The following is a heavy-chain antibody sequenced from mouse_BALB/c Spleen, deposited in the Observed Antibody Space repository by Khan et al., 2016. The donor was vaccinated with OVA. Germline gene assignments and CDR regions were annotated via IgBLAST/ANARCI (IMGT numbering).Heavy chain of an antibody. CDR3: ARRGLRWDFDY. CDR2: INPSTGYT. J-gene: IGHJ2*01. V-gene: IGHV1-7*01. Sequence: VQLEESGAELAKPGASVKMSCKASGYTFINYWILWIKQRPGQGLEWIGYINPSTGYTEYNQNFKDKATLTADISSSTAYMQLGSLTSEDSAVYYCARRGLRWDFDYWGQGTTLTVSS. D-gene: IGHD1-1*01. CDR1: GYTFINYW.